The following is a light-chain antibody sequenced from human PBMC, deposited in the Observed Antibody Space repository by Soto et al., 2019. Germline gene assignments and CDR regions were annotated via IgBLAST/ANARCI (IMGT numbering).Light chain of an antibody. CDR1: SSDVGGYNY. J-gene: IGLJ2*01. CDR3: SAYAASSTWV. CDR2: EVY. Sequence: QSAPTQPPSASGSPGQSVTFSCTGTSSDVGGYNYVSWYQQYPGKAPKLMIYEVYKRHSGVPDRFSGSKSGNTGSLNVSGLQPEEEADYYCSAYAASSTWVFGGGTKLTLL. V-gene: IGLV2-8*01.